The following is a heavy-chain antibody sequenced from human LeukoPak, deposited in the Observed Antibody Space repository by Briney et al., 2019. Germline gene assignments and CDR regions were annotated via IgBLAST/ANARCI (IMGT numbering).Heavy chain of an antibody. J-gene: IGHJ4*02. V-gene: IGHV3-23*01. CDR3: ARDPSLDY. CDR2: ISSNGGSP. Sequence: GGSLRLSCAASGFTFSSYAMTWVRQAPGKGLEWVSTISSNGGSPYYADSVKGRFTISRDNAKNSLYLQVNSLRAEDTAVYYCARDPSLDYWGQGTLVTVSS. CDR1: GFTFSSYA.